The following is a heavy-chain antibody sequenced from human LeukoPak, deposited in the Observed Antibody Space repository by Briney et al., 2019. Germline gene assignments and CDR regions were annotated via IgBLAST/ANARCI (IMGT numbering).Heavy chain of an antibody. J-gene: IGHJ3*02. CDR1: GGSISSYY. CDR3: ARSIPGIQLWLHAFDI. CDR2: IYYSGST. D-gene: IGHD5-18*01. Sequence: PSETLSLTCTVSGGSISSYYWSWIRQPPGKGLEWIGHIYYSGSTNYNPSLKSRVTISVDTSKNQFSLKLSSVTAADTAVYYCARSIPGIQLWLHAFDIWGQGTMVTVSS. V-gene: IGHV4-59*08.